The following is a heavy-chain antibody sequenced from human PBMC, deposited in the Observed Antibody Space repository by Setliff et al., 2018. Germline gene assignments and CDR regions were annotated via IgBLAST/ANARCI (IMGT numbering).Heavy chain of an antibody. CDR3: ARVATLIRGVTVNWFDP. D-gene: IGHD3-10*01. J-gene: IGHJ5*02. CDR1: GYTFTGYY. CDR2: INPNSGVT. V-gene: IGHV1-2*02. Sequence: GASVKVSCKASGYTFTGYYMHWIRQAPGQGLEWVGWINPNSGVTNYAQKFQGRVTMTRDTSMSTAYMELSSLRSDDTAVYYCARVATLIRGVTVNWFDPWGQGTLVTVSS.